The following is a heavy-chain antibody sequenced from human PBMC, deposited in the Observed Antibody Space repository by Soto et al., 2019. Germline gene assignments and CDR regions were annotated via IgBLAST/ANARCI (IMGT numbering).Heavy chain of an antibody. CDR3: ARDCSGGSCYPGMDV. CDR1: GFKFNSYT. J-gene: IGHJ6*02. D-gene: IGHD2-15*01. CDR2: ISSSGYI. V-gene: IGHV3-21*01. Sequence: GGSLRLSCAASGFKFNSYTINWVRQAPGKRLEWLSSISSSGYIFSTDSVRGRFTISRDNAKNSVYLQTNSLRAEDTAVYFCARDCSGGSCYPGMDVWGQGTTVTVSS.